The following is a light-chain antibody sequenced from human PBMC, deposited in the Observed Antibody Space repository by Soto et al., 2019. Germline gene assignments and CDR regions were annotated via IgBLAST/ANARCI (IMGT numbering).Light chain of an antibody. J-gene: IGLJ2*01. CDR3: QTWATGIHGI. CDR1: SGHSSYA. V-gene: IGLV4-69*01. Sequence: QLVLTQSPSASASLGASVKLTCTLSSGHSSYAIAWHQQQPEKGPRYLMKLNSDGSHSKGDGIPDRFSGSSSGAERYLTISSLQSEDEADYYCQTWATGIHGIFGGGTKVTVL. CDR2: LNSDGSH.